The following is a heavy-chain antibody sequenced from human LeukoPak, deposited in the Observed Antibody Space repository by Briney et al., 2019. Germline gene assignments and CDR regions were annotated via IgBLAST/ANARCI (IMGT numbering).Heavy chain of an antibody. CDR2: INPNSGGT. Sequence: GASVKVSCKASGYTFTGYYMHWVRQAPGQGLEWMGWINPNSGGTNYTQKFQGRVTMTRDTSISTAYMELSRLRSDDTAVYYCARDNSSVAGTCWLDPWGQGTLVTVSS. V-gene: IGHV1-2*02. CDR3: ARDNSSVAGTCWLDP. CDR1: GYTFTGYY. D-gene: IGHD6-19*01. J-gene: IGHJ5*02.